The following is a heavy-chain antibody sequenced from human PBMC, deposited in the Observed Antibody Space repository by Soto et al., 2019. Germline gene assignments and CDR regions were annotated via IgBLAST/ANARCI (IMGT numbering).Heavy chain of an antibody. V-gene: IGHV3-30*18. CDR2: ISYDGSNK. J-gene: IGHJ6*02. D-gene: IGHD3-10*01. CDR3: AKELSSMVRGSDGMDV. CDR1: GFTFSSYG. Sequence: QVQLVESGGGVVQPGRSLRLSCAASGFTFSSYGMHWVRQAPGKGLEWVAVISYDGSNKYYADSVKGRFTISRDNSKNXLDLQMNSLRAEDTAVYYCAKELSSMVRGSDGMDVWGQGTTVTVSS.